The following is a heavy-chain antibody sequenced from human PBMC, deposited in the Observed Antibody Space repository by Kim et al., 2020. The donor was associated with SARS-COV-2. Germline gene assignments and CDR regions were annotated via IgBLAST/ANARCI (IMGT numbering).Heavy chain of an antibody. D-gene: IGHD4-17*01. J-gene: IGHJ6*02. V-gene: IGHV4-34*01. CDR3: ARSTTVTTFYYYYYGMDV. Sequence: KRRVTISVDTSKNQFSLKLSSVTAADTAVYYCARSTTVTTFYYYYYGMDVWGQGTTVTVSS.